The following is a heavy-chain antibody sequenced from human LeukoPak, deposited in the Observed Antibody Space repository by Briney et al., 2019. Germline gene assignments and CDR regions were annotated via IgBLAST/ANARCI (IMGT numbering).Heavy chain of an antibody. CDR2: IYTSGST. V-gene: IGHV4-4*07. CDR1: GGSISSYY. CDR3: AKGFWDTAMVTPDY. Sequence: PSEPLSLTCTVSGGSISSYYWSWIRQPAGKGLEWIGCIYTSGSTNYNPSLKSRVTISVDKSKNQFSLKLSSVTAADTAVYYCAKGFWDTAMVTPDYWGQGTLVTVSS. J-gene: IGHJ4*02. D-gene: IGHD5-18*01.